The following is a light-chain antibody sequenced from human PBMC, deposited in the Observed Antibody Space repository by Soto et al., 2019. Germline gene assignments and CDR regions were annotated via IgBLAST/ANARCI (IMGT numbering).Light chain of an antibody. V-gene: IGKV1-5*03. Sequence: DIQMTQSPSTLSASVGDRVTITCRPSQSISSWLAWYQQKPGKAPKLLIYKASSLESGVPSRFSGSGSGTEFTLTISSLQPDDFATYYCQQYNSLTWTFGQGTKVDIK. J-gene: IGKJ1*01. CDR3: QQYNSLTWT. CDR1: QSISSW. CDR2: KAS.